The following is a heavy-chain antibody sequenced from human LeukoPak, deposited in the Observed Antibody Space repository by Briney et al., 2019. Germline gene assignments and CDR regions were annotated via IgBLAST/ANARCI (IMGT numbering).Heavy chain of an antibody. CDR1: GFTFSAYW. CDR3: AREEAAALDY. V-gene: IGHV3-7*01. CDR2: IKQDESEK. D-gene: IGHD6-13*01. Sequence: AGGSLRLSCAASGFTFSAYWMSWVRQAPGKGLEWVANIKQDESEKYYVDSVKGRFTISRDNAKNSVFLQMDSLRAEDTAVYYCAREEAAALDYWGQGTLVTVSS. J-gene: IGHJ4*02.